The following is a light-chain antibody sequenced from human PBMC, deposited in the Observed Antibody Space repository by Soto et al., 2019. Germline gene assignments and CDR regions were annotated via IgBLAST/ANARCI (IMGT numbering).Light chain of an antibody. CDR2: NNN. V-gene: IGLV1-44*01. CDR1: SSNIGTNS. J-gene: IGLJ3*02. Sequence: QSVLTQPPSASGTPGQRVTISCSGSSSNIGTNSVNWYQQLPGTAPKLLIYNNNQRPSGVPDRFSGSKSVTSASLAISGLQSEDEAEYYCAAWDDSVDGVVFGGGT. CDR3: AAWDDSVDGVV.